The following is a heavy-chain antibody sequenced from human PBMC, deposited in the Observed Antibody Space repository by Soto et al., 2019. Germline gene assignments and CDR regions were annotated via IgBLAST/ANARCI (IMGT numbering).Heavy chain of an antibody. CDR2: IYPGDSHT. D-gene: IGHD3-16*01. CDR3: ARDWAYTESTFDY. V-gene: IGHV5-51*01. J-gene: IGHJ4*03. CDR1: GYSFTSYS. Sequence: GESLKISFKGSGYSFTSYSICWVRQMPVKGLEWMGIIYPGDSHTTYSPSFQGQVTIAADKSIGTSYLHCTSLKGSDAAMYECARDWAYTESTFDYLREVKIVTIS.